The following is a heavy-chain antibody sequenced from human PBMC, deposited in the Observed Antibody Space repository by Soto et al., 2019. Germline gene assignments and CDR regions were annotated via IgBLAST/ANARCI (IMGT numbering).Heavy chain of an antibody. J-gene: IGHJ6*02. CDR3: ARAYLGRRTRRADYYYALDV. CDR2: IGSAHDG. D-gene: IGHD1-26*01. V-gene: IGHV3-13*01. CDR1: GFIFSNNG. Sequence: PGGSLRLSCVGSGFIFSNNGMHWVRQVPGKGLEWVSAIGSAHDGDYLGSVKGRFSISRENAKNSLYPQMNSLTTGDTAVYYCARAYLGRRTRRADYYYALDVWGQGTTVTVSS.